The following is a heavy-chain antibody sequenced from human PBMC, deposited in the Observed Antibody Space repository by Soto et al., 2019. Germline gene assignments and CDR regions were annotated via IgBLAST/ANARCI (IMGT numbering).Heavy chain of an antibody. V-gene: IGHV1-46*01. J-gene: IGHJ6*02. CDR3: ARGISTTKYYYYYGMDV. Sequence: ASVKVSCKASGYTLTSYYLHWVRQAPGQGPEWMGIINPSGGITNDAQKFQDRVTMTSDTSTSTVYMELSSLRSEDTAVYYCARGISTTKYYYYYGMDVWGQGTTVTVSS. D-gene: IGHD2-2*01. CDR1: GYTLTSYY. CDR2: INPSGGIT.